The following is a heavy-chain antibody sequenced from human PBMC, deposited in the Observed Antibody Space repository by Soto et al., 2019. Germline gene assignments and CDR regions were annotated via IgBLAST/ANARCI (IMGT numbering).Heavy chain of an antibody. Sequence: QITLKESGPPLVKPTQTLTLTCTFSGFSLTTSGVGVGWIRQSPGKALDWLASIYWDDDKRYTPSLKSRLTITKDTSRNQGVLTMTNMDPVDTGTYYCAHWGDSSGWYNGPGYWGQGTLVTVSS. V-gene: IGHV2-5*02. CDR3: AHWGDSSGWYNGPGY. D-gene: IGHD6-19*01. J-gene: IGHJ4*02. CDR1: GFSLTTSGVG. CDR2: IYWDDDK.